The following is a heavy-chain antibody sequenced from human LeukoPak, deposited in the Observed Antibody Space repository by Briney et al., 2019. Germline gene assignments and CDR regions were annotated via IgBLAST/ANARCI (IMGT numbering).Heavy chain of an antibody. CDR1: GFTFSSYE. V-gene: IGHV3-48*03. Sequence: PGGSLRLSCAASGFTFSSYEMNWVRQAPGKGLEWVSYISSSGSTIYYADSVKGRFTVSRDNSKNMLFLRMNSLRVEDTAVYFCASLARDYWGQGTLVSVSS. CDR3: ASLARDY. J-gene: IGHJ4*02. CDR2: ISSSGSTI. D-gene: IGHD3-3*02.